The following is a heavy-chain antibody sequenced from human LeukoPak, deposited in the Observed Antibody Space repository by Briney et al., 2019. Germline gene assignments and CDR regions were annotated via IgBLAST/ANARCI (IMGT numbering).Heavy chain of an antibody. Sequence: SETLSLTCTVSGVSMRTYYWSWIRQPPGQGLEWIGYVSYSGNTDYNPSLKSRLTISIDTSETQFSLKLTSVTAADTAIYYCASQGSDSGWFYFWGQGTLVTVSS. V-gene: IGHV4-59*08. CDR1: GVSMRTYY. D-gene: IGHD6-19*01. CDR3: ASQGSDSGWFYF. CDR2: VSYSGNT. J-gene: IGHJ4*02.